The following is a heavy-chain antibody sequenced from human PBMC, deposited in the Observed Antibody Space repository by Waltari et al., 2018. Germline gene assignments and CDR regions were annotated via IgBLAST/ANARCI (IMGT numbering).Heavy chain of an antibody. CDR3: ARGSSYVATIFGVVFPLDY. V-gene: IGHV1-18*01. CDR2: VSAYNGNT. J-gene: IGHJ4*02. Sequence: QVQLVQSGAEVKKPGASVKVSCKASGYTFTSYGISWVRQAPGQGLEWMGWVSAYNGNTNYAKKLQGRVTMTTDTSTSTAYMELRSLRSDDTAVYYCARGSSYVATIFGVVFPLDYWGQGTLVTVSS. D-gene: IGHD3-3*01. CDR1: GYTFTSYG.